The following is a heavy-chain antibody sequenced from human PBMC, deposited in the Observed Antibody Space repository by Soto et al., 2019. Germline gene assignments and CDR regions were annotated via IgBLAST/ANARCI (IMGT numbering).Heavy chain of an antibody. D-gene: IGHD3-16*01. CDR3: SRQGGNSPSWHEGGETCFDP. CDR1: GYSFTSYW. V-gene: IGHV5-10-1*01. Sequence: GESLKISCKGSGYSFTSYWISWVRQMPGKGLEWMGRIDPSDSYTNYSPSFQGHVTISADKSISTAYLQWSSLKASDTAMYYCSRQGGNSPSWHEGGETCFDPWGQGTQVTVSS. CDR2: IDPSDSYT. J-gene: IGHJ5*02.